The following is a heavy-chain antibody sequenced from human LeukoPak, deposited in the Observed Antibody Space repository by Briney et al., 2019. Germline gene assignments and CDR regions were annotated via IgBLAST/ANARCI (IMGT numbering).Heavy chain of an antibody. CDR1: GFTFSSYA. J-gene: IGHJ4*02. Sequence: GGSLRLSCAASGFTFSSYAMSWVRQAPGKGLEWVSSISSSSSYIYYADSVKGRFTISRDNAKNSLYLQMNSLRAEDTAVYYCARDLSDILTGPYYFDYWGQGTLVTVSS. CDR3: ARDLSDILTGPYYFDY. CDR2: ISSSSSYI. D-gene: IGHD3-9*01. V-gene: IGHV3-21*01.